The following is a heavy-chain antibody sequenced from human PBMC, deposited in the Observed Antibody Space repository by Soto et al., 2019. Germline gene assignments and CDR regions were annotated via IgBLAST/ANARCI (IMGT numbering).Heavy chain of an antibody. D-gene: IGHD6-13*01. CDR3: AKDLKGPGLRGAAAVFDY. CDR1: GFTFSSYA. V-gene: IGHV3-23*01. J-gene: IGHJ4*02. Sequence: GGSLRLSCAASGFTFSSYAMSWVRQAPGKGLEWVSAISGSGGSTYYADSVKGRFTISRDNSKNTLYLQMNSLRAEDTAVYYCAKDLKGPGLRGAAAVFDYWGQGTLVTVSS. CDR2: ISGSGGST.